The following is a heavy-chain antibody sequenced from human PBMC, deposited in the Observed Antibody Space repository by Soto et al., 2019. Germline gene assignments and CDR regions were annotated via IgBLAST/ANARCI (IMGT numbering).Heavy chain of an antibody. CDR1: VFTFSSYA. D-gene: IGHD2-2*01. V-gene: IGHV3-30-3*01. J-gene: IGHJ6*02. CDR2: ISYDGSNK. Sequence: GSLRLSCAASVFTFSSYAMHWVRQAPGKGLEWVAVISYDGSNKYYADSVKGRFTISRDNSKNTLYLQMNSLRAEDTAVYYCARVTDCSSTSCLRRYYYYGMDVWGQGTTVTVSS. CDR3: ARVTDCSSTSCLRRYYYYGMDV.